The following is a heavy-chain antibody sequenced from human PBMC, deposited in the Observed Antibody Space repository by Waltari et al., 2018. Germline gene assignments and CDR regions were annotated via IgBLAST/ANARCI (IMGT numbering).Heavy chain of an antibody. CDR1: GGSFNDYF. CDR2: SHHSGYT. D-gene: IGHD2-15*01. Sequence: QGQLQQWGAGLLKPSETLSLTCPVNGGSFNDYFRTWLRQAPGKGLEWIGESHHSGYTNYNPSLKSRVSISVDTSKREFSLKMTSVTAADTAMYYCARGLIYCSSGSCVGYWGQGTLVTVSS. CDR3: ARGLIYCSSGSCVGY. J-gene: IGHJ4*02. V-gene: IGHV4-34*01.